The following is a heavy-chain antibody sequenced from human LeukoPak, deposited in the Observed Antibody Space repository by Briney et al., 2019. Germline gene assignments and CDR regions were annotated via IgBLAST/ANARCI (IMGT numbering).Heavy chain of an antibody. D-gene: IGHD2-15*01. Sequence: SETLSLTCTVSGGSISSSGYYWGWIRQPPGKGLEWIGSMYYSGSTYYNPSLKSRVTISVDTSKNHFSLKLSSVTAADTAVYYCARRRRRGSGGIPRWFDPWGQGTLVTVSS. J-gene: IGHJ5*02. CDR2: MYYSGST. CDR3: ARRRRRGSGGIPRWFDP. V-gene: IGHV4-39*02. CDR1: GGSISSSGYY.